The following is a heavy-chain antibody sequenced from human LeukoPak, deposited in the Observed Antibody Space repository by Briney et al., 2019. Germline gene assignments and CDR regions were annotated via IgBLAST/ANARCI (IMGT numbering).Heavy chain of an antibody. Sequence: SETLSLTCAVYGGSFSGYSSWIRQPPGKGLEWIGEINHTGSTNYNPSLKSRVTISVDTSKNQFSLKLSSVTAADTAVYYCARRSHYSGWYVWGQGTLVTVSS. J-gene: IGHJ1*01. D-gene: IGHD6-19*01. CDR1: GGSFSGYS. CDR3: ARRSHYSGWYV. V-gene: IGHV4-34*01. CDR2: INHTGST.